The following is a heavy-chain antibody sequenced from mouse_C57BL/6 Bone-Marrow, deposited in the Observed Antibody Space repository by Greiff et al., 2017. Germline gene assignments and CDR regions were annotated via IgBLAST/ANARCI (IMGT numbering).Heavy chain of an antibody. CDR3: ASRRTGLLGY. V-gene: IGHV1-61*01. D-gene: IGHD3-1*01. CDR2: IYPSDSET. J-gene: IGHJ2*01. CDR1: GYTFTSYW. Sequence: QVQLLQPGAELVRPGSSVKLSCKASGYTFTSYWMDWVKQRPGQGLEWIGNIYPSDSETHYNQKFKDKATLTVDKSSSTAYMQLSSLTSEDSAVYYCASRRTGLLGYWGQGTTLTVSS.